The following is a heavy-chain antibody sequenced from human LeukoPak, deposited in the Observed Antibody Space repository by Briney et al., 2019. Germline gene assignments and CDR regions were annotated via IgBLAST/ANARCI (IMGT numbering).Heavy chain of an antibody. CDR1: GGSFSGYY. Sequence: SETLSLTCAVYGGSFSGYYWSWIRQPPGKGLEWIGEINHSGSTNYNPSLKSRVTISVDTSKNQFSLKLSSVTAADTAGYYCARAGLDFWSGYVDYYYYMDVWGKGTTVTVSS. D-gene: IGHD3-3*01. CDR3: ARAGLDFWSGYVDYYYYMDV. V-gene: IGHV4-34*01. CDR2: INHSGST. J-gene: IGHJ6*03.